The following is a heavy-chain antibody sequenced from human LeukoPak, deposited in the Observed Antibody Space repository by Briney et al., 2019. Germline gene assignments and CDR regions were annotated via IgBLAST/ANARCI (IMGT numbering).Heavy chain of an antibody. V-gene: IGHV3-23*01. D-gene: IGHD3-3*01. J-gene: IGHJ4*02. CDR1: GFTFSSYA. CDR2: ISGSGGST. CDR3: AKGVRDFWSGYYHLPLYFDY. Sequence: GGSLRLSCAASGFTFSSYAMSWVRQAPGKGLEWVSAISGSGGSTYYADSVKGRFTISRDNSKNTLYLQMNSPRAEDTAVYYCAKGVRDFWSGYYHLPLYFDYWGQGTLVTVSS.